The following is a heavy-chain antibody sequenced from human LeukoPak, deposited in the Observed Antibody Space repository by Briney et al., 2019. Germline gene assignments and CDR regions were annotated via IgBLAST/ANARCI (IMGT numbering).Heavy chain of an antibody. CDR1: GFTFSSYS. CDR2: ISSSSSYI. Sequence: GGSLRLSCAASGFTFSSYSMNWVRQAPGKGLEWVSSISSSSSYIYYADSVKGRFTISRDNSKNALYLQMNSLRAADTAVYYCARRSMAPINWFDPWGQGTLVTVSS. V-gene: IGHV3-21*04. D-gene: IGHD5-24*01. CDR3: ARRSMAPINWFDP. J-gene: IGHJ5*02.